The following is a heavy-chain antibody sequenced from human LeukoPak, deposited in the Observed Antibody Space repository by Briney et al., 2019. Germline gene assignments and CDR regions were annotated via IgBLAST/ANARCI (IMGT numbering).Heavy chain of an antibody. D-gene: IGHD2-2*01. Sequence: GGSLRLSCAASGFTFSSYGMNWVRQAPGKGLEWVSSISSSSSYIYYADSVKGRFTISRDNAKNSLYLQMNSLRAEDTAVYYCARDPICSSTSCYIDYWGQGTLVTVSS. CDR3: ARDPICSSTSCYIDY. J-gene: IGHJ4*02. V-gene: IGHV3-21*01. CDR2: ISSSSSYI. CDR1: GFTFSSYG.